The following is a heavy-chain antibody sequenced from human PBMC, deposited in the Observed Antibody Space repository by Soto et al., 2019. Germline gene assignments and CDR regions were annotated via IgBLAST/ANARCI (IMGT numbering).Heavy chain of an antibody. Sequence: XGSLRLSCASSVFTFSTYAMTCVRHSPGKGLEWVSAISGSGGSTYYADSVKGRFTISRDNSKNTLYLQMNSLRAEDTAVYYCAKVPYDILTGLDYWGQGTLVTVS. J-gene: IGHJ4*02. V-gene: IGHV3-23*01. D-gene: IGHD3-9*01. CDR1: VFTFSTYA. CDR3: AKVPYDILTGLDY. CDR2: ISGSGGST.